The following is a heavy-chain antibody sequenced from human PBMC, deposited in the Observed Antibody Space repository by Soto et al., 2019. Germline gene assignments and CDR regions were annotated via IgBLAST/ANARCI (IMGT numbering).Heavy chain of an antibody. V-gene: IGHV2-70*11. CDR2: IDWDDDK. Sequence: SGPTLVNPPQTLTLTCTFTGFSLTTHGMCVSWIRQPPGKALEWLARIDWDDDKAYSTSLKKRVTISKDTTENNVVLTMTNMDPVDTAMYYCVRTLKSYSYAFDYWGQGNLVTVSS. CDR3: VRTLKSYSYAFDY. D-gene: IGHD3-16*01. J-gene: IGHJ4*02. CDR1: GFSLTTHGMC.